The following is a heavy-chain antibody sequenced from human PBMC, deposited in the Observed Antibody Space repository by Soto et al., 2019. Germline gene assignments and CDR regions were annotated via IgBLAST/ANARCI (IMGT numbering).Heavy chain of an antibody. CDR1: GYTFTVYY. CDR2: INPNSGGT. D-gene: IGHD6-19*01. J-gene: IGHJ4*02. V-gene: IGHV1-2*02. CDR3: ARDDSSGWYYFDY. Sequence: ASVKVSCKASGYTFTVYYMHWVLQAPGQGLEWMGWINPNSGGTNYAQKFQGRVTMTRDTSISTAYMELSRLRSDDTAVYYCARDDSSGWYYFDYWGQGTLVTVSS.